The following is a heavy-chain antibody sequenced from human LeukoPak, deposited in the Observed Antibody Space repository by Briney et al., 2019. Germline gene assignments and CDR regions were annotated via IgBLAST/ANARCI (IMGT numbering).Heavy chain of an antibody. CDR1: GFSFNNYL. CDR2: IYPSDCDT. Sequence: AESLKISCKGSGFSFNNYLIGWVRPMPGKGLGWRGIIYPSDCDTRYSPSFQGQVTISAGRSIDAAFLQWSSLRASDTAMYYCARRGTNEYFDLWGRGTLVTVSS. J-gene: IGHJ2*01. D-gene: IGHD1-1*01. V-gene: IGHV5-51*01. CDR3: ARRGTNEYFDL.